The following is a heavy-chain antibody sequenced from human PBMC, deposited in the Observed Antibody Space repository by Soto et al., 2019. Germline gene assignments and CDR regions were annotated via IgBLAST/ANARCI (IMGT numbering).Heavy chain of an antibody. D-gene: IGHD6-19*01. CDR1: GGSFSGYY. CDR2: LNPSGST. CDR3: ARGREQWLVDAFDI. V-gene: IGHV4-34*01. Sequence: SGTLSLTCAVHGGSFSGYYWSWIRQPPGKGLEWIGELNPSGSTNYHPSLNSRVTISSDTSKNQLSLRLNSVTAADTALYYCARGREQWLVDAFDIWGQGTMVTVS. J-gene: IGHJ3*02.